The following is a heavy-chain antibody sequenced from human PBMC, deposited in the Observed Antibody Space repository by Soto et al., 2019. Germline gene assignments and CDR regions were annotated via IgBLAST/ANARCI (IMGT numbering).Heavy chain of an antibody. CDR3: ARAFASNKYYFDS. V-gene: IGHV1-69*13. Sequence: ASVEDCCKTSGGTFNSYIITWVRQAPGQGLEWMGGIIPIFGSADYAQKLQGRVTITADESTSTAYMELSSLRSEDTAVYYCARAFASNKYYFDSWGQGTQVTVSS. CDR2: IIPIFGSA. J-gene: IGHJ4*02. D-gene: IGHD3-3*02. CDR1: GGTFNSYI.